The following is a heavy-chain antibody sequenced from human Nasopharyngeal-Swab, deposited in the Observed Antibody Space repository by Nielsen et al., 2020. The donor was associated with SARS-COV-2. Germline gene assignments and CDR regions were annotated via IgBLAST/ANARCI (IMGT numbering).Heavy chain of an antibody. D-gene: IGHD3-3*01. CDR2: IYCSGST. V-gene: IGHV4-31*02. J-gene: IGHJ3*02. CDR3: ARGDKAEITIFGVVIISAAFDI. Sequence: WIRQPPGKGLEWIGYIYCSGSTYYNPSLKSRVTISVDTSKNQFSLKLSSVTAADTAVYYCARGDKAEITIFGVVIISAAFDIWGQGTMVTVSS.